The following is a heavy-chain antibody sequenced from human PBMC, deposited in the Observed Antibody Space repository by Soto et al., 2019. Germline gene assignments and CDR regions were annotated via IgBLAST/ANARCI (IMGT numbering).Heavy chain of an antibody. J-gene: IGHJ3*02. CDR2: ILVDGRT. D-gene: IGHD2-8*02. CDR1: GFICSSYD. CDR3: AKATATGGGAFDI. V-gene: IGHV3-23*01. Sequence: GGSLRLSCAASGFICSSYDMSWVRQTPGKGLEWVSTILVDGRTFYVDSVKGRFTISRDSSQNTVYLQMNSLTVGDTALYYCAKATATGGGAFDICGQGTMVTVSS.